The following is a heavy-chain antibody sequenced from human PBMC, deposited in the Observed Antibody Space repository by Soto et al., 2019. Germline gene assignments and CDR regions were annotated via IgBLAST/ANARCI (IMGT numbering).Heavy chain of an antibody. D-gene: IGHD6-19*01. CDR1: GFTFSGYG. CDR3: AKGSEWLVTWAFDY. J-gene: IGHJ4*02. Sequence: QVQLVESGGGVVQPGTSLRLSCAASGFTFSGYGVHWVRQAPGKGLEWVATISYDETATYYSDSVKGRFTISRDNSKNTLFLQMNSLRAEDTAMYSCAKGSEWLVTWAFDYWGQGTLVTVSS. CDR2: ISYDETAT. V-gene: IGHV3-30*18.